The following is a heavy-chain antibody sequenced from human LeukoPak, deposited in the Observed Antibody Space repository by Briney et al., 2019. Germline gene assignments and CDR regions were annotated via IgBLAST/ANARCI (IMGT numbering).Heavy chain of an antibody. CDR1: GYIFTDFN. J-gene: IGHJ4*02. CDR3: AGGGPTIVVVTANIPFDY. CDR2: INPKSGDT. D-gene: IGHD2-21*02. Sequence: ASVKVSCKASGYIFTDFNIYWVRQAPGQGPEWLGYINPKSGDTKYAQKFQGRVTMTRNTSISTAYMELSSLRSEDTAVYYCAGGGPTIVVVTANIPFDYWGQGTLVTVSS. V-gene: IGHV1-8*02.